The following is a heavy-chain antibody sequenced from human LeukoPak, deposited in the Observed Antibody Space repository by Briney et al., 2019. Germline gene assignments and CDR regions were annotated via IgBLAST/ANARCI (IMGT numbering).Heavy chain of an antibody. CDR1: GYRFAPYW. V-gene: IGHV5-51*01. D-gene: IGHD1-26*01. J-gene: IGHJ4*02. Sequence: GESLKISCTGSGYRFAPYWIAWVRQMPGKGLEWMGIIYPDDSDIRYSRSFQGQVTISADKSTSTAYLQWRSLKASDTAVYYCARQIEAGATSPFDYWGQGTLVTVSS. CDR2: IYPDDSDI. CDR3: ARQIEAGATSPFDY.